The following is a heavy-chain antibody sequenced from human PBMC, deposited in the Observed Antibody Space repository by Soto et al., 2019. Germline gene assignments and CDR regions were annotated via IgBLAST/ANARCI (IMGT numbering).Heavy chain of an antibody. CDR3: ARVPIDWGYCIGGSCYSGFHYYYYYYMDV. D-gene: IGHD2-15*01. CDR2: ISSSSSYI. Sequence: GGSLRLSCAASGFTFSSYSMNWVRQAPGKGLEWVSSISSSSSYIYYADSVKGRFTIPRDNAKNSLYLQMNSLRAEDTAVYYCARVPIDWGYCIGGSCYSGFHYYYYYYMDVWGKGTTVTVSS. V-gene: IGHV3-21*01. CDR1: GFTFSSYS. J-gene: IGHJ6*03.